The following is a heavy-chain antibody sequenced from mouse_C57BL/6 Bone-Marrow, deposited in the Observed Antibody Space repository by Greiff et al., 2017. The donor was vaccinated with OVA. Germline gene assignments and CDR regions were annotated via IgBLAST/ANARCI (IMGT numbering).Heavy chain of an antibody. D-gene: IGHD4-1*01. CDR3: ARGALTDFDD. V-gene: IGHV1-61*01. Sequence: VQLQQPGAELVRPGSSVKLSCKASGYTFTSYWMDWVKQRPGQGLEWIGNIYPSDSETHYNQKFKDKATLTVDKSSSTAYMQLSSLTSEDSAVYYCARGALTDFDDWGQGTTLTVSS. J-gene: IGHJ2*01. CDR1: GYTFTSYW. CDR2: IYPSDSET.